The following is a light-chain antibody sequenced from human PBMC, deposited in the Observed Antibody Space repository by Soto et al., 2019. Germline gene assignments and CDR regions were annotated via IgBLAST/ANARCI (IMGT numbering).Light chain of an antibody. V-gene: IGLV2-14*03. CDR3: CSYSSTRTLRV. Sequence: QSALAQPASVSGSLGQSITISCTGTSSDIGGFHFVSWYQQHPGKAPKLIIYDVTNRPSGVSNRFSGSKSGITASLTISGLQTEDEADYFCCSYSSTRTLRVFGAGTKVTVL. CDR1: SSDIGGFHF. CDR2: DVT. J-gene: IGLJ1*01.